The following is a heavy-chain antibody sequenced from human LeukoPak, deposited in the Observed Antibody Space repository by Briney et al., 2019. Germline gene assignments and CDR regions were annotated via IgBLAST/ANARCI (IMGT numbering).Heavy chain of an antibody. CDR3: AREGRPSPAFDI. Sequence: PSETLSLTCTVSGGSISSYYWSWIRQPPGNGLEWIGYIYYSGSTNYNPSLKSRVTISVDTSKNQFSLKLSSVTAADTAVYYCAREGRPSPAFDIWGQGTMVTVSS. CDR2: IYYSGST. J-gene: IGHJ3*02. CDR1: GGSISSYY. V-gene: IGHV4-59*01.